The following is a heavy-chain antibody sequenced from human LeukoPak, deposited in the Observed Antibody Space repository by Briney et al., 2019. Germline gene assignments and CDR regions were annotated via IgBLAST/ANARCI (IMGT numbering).Heavy chain of an antibody. CDR1: GGSISSYY. J-gene: IGHJ3*02. V-gene: IGHV4-59*01. CDR2: IYYSGST. CDR3: ARDPASSGMKAFDI. Sequence: SETLSLTCTVSGGSISSYYWSWIRQPPGKGLEWIGYIYYSGSTNYNPSLKSRVTISVDTSKSQFSLKLSSVTAADTAVYYCARDPASSGMKAFDIWGQGTMVTVSS. D-gene: IGHD3-10*01.